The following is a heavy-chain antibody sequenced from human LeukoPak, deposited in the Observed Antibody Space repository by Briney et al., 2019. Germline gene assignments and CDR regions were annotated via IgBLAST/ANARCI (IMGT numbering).Heavy chain of an antibody. J-gene: IGHJ4*02. V-gene: IGHV3-7*01. Sequence: PGGSLRLSCAASGFTFSSYWMSWVRQAPGKGLEWVANIKQDGSEKYYVDSVKGRFTISRDNAKNLLYLQMNSLRAEDTAVYYCARDLFIVVVPAAMGYWGQGTLVTVSS. D-gene: IGHD2-2*01. CDR2: IKQDGSEK. CDR1: GFTFSSYW. CDR3: ARDLFIVVVPAAMGY.